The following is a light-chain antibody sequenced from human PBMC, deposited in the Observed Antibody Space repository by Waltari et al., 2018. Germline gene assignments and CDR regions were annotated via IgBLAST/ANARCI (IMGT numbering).Light chain of an antibody. CDR1: QRVVNNY. CDR2: GGS. Sequence: EIVLMQSPGPLSLSPGERATLPCRASQRVVNNYLAWYQQKPGQAPRLLIYGGSRRATDVPDRFSGSGSGTDFTLTIDRLETEDIGVYYCQQYHGSPYTFGQGTKLETK. V-gene: IGKV3-20*01. J-gene: IGKJ2*01. CDR3: QQYHGSPYT.